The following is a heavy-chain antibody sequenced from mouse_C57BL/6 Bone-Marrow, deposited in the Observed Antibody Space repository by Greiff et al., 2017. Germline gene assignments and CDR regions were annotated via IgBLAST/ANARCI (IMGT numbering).Heavy chain of an antibody. D-gene: IGHD1-1*01. CDR1: GYAFSSSW. V-gene: IGHV1-82*01. J-gene: IGHJ3*01. Sequence: VKVVESGPELVKPGASVKISCKASGYAFSSSWMNWVKQRPGKGLEWIGRIYPGDGDTNYNGKFKGKATLTADKSSSTAYMQLSSLTSEDSAVYFCAKFITTVVAWGQGTLVTVSA. CDR2: IYPGDGDT. CDR3: AKFITTVVA.